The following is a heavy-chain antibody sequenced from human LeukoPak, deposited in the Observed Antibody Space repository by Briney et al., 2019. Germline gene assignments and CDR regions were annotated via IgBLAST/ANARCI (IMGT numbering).Heavy chain of an antibody. CDR2: INPNSGGT. D-gene: IGHD3-10*01. V-gene: IGHV1-2*02. CDR3: ARSRGPDYYGSGSYFDYYYYYMDV. Sequence: GASVKVSCKASGYTFTGYYMYWVRQAPGQGLEWMGWINPNSGGTNYAQNFQGRVTMTSDTSSSTAYMELSRLISNDTAVYYCARSRGPDYYGSGSYFDYYYYYMDVWGKGTTVTISS. CDR1: GYTFTGYY. J-gene: IGHJ6*03.